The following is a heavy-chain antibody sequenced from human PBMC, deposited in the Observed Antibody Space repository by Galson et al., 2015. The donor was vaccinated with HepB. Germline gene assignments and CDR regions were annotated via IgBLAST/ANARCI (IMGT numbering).Heavy chain of an antibody. CDR2: IYSGSTT. D-gene: IGHD2-15*01. J-gene: IGHJ4*02. CDR3: ARDRYFDY. CDR1: GFTVSNYY. V-gene: IGHV3-53*01. Sequence: SLRLSCAASGFTVSNYYMSWVRQAPGKRPEWVSVIYSGSTTNYADSVKGRFTISRDSSKNTLYLQMNSLRAEDTAVYYCARDRYFDYWGQGTLVTVSS.